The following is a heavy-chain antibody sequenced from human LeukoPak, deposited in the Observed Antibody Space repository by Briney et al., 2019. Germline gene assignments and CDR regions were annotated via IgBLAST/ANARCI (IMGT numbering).Heavy chain of an antibody. CDR2: IGTGGDT. Sequence: GGSLRLSCVASGFTYNIYPMTWVRQSPEKGLEWVSTIGTGGDTYYADSVKGRFTIPRDDSKNTLYLQMHSLGAEDTAVYYCAKSRVVDRRGYFDYWGQGTLVTVSS. V-gene: IGHV3-23*01. CDR3: AKSRVVDRRGYFDY. CDR1: GFTYNIYP. J-gene: IGHJ4*02. D-gene: IGHD2-15*01.